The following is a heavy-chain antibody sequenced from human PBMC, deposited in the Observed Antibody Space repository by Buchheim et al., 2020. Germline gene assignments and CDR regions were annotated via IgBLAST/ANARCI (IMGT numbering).Heavy chain of an antibody. D-gene: IGHD6-13*01. CDR1: GFTFSSYG. V-gene: IGHV3-30*18. CDR2: ISYDGSNK. J-gene: IGHJ4*02. Sequence: VQLVESGGGVVQPGRSLRLSCAASGFTFSSYGMHWVRQAPGKGLEWVAVISYDGSNKYYADSVKGRFTISRDNSKNTLYLQMNSLRAEDTAVYYCAKDRGYSSSVDYWGQGTL. CDR3: AKDRGYSSSVDY.